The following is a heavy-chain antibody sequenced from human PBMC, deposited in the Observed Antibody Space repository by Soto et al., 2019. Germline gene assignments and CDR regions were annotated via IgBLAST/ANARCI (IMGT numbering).Heavy chain of an antibody. D-gene: IGHD6-13*01. Sequence: GGSLRLSCAASGFTFSSYAMSWVRQAPGKGLEWVSAISGSGGSTYYADSVKGRFTISRDNSKNTLYLQMNSLRAEDTAVYYCEASSWSQYYYDYWSQGTLVTVSS. J-gene: IGHJ4*02. CDR1: GFTFSSYA. CDR2: ISGSGGST. V-gene: IGHV3-23*01. CDR3: EASSWSQYYYDY.